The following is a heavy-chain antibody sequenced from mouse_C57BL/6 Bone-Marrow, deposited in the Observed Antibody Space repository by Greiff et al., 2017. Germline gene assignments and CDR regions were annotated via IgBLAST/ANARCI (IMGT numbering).Heavy chain of an antibody. V-gene: IGHV1-81*01. J-gene: IGHJ3*01. CDR2: IYPRSGNT. CDR1: GYTFTSYG. CDR3: ARGKDLLWAY. D-gene: IGHD2-1*01. Sequence: VQLQESGAELARPGASVELSCKASGYTFTSYGISWVKQRTGQGLEWIGEIYPRSGNTYYNEKFKGKATLTADKSSSTAYMELRSLTSEDSAVYFCARGKDLLWAYWGQGTLVTVSA.